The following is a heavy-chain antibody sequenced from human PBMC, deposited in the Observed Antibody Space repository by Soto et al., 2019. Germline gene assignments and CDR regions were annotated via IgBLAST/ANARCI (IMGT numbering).Heavy chain of an antibody. Sequence: PSQTLSLTCAISGDSFSSSGVAWNWIRQSPSRGLEWLGRTYYASRWYNDYAVSVTGRITINPDTSMNQFSLQLNSVTPEDTAIYYCARGRASAFDYWGQGTQVTVSS. J-gene: IGHJ4*02. V-gene: IGHV6-1*01. D-gene: IGHD3-3*01. CDR1: GDSFSSSGVA. CDR2: TYYASRWYN. CDR3: ARGRASAFDY.